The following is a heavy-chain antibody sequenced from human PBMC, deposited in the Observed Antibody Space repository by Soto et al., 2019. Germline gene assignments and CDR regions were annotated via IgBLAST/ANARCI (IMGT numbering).Heavy chain of an antibody. CDR2: TYYRSKWYN. Sequence: QVQLQQSGPGLVKPSQTLSLTCAISGDSVSRISTAWNWIRQSPSRGLEWLGRTYYRSKWYNNFAVPVKVGITTTPTTSKTKFSLQLTFLLPGDTLFNSGETGRGSGFVIWARGQWSLSLQ. V-gene: IGHV6-1*01. J-gene: IGHJ3*02. D-gene: IGHD3-3*01. CDR3: ETGRGSGFVI. CDR1: GDSVSRISTA.